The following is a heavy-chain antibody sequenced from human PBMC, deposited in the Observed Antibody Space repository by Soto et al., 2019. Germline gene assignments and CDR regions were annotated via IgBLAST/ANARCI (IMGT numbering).Heavy chain of an antibody. CDR2: IYYSGST. CDR1: GGSISSSSYY. CDR3: ARFGGLYHYYYYGMDV. V-gene: IGHV4-39*01. Sequence: PSETLSLTCTVSGGSISSSSYYWGWIRQPPGKGLEWIGSIYYSGSTYYNPSLKSRVTISVDTSKNQFSLKLSSVTAADTAVYYCARFGGLYHYYYYGMDVWGQGTTVTVSS. D-gene: IGHD3-3*01. J-gene: IGHJ6*02.